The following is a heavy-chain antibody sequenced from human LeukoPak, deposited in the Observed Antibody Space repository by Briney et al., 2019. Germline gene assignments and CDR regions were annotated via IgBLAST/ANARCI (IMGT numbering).Heavy chain of an antibody. CDR2: IYDSGST. V-gene: IGHV4-59*08. J-gene: IGHJ4*02. Sequence: PSETLSPTCTVSGGSISSYSWSWIRQPPGKGLECIGYIYDSGSTNYNPSLKSRVAISVDKSKNQFSLKLSYVTAADTAVYYCAILSHYFDSSGYYYVRFFDYWGQGTLVTVSS. CDR1: GGSISSYS. CDR3: AILSHYFDSSGYYYVRFFDY. D-gene: IGHD3-22*01.